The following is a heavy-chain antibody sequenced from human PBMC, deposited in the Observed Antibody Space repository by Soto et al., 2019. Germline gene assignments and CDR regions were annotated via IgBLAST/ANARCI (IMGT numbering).Heavy chain of an antibody. Sequence: TLSLTCTVSGGSISSYYWSWIRQPPGKGLEWIGYIYYSGSTNYNPSLKSRVTISVDTSKNQFSLKLSSVTAADTAVYYCARDMTTVSDGYFDYWGQGTLVTVSS. CDR2: IYYSGST. CDR1: GGSISSYY. J-gene: IGHJ4*02. CDR3: ARDMTTVSDGYFDY. V-gene: IGHV4-59*01. D-gene: IGHD4-17*01.